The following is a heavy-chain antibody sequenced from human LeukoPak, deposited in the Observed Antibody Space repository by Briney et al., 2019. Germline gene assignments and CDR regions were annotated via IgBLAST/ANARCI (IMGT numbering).Heavy chain of an antibody. J-gene: IGHJ4*02. V-gene: IGHV3-21*01. CDR3: AARDSYGSGSYPIDY. D-gene: IGHD3-10*01. CDR2: ISTRSSYI. Sequence: GGSLRLSCAASGFTFSSYSMNWVRQAPGKGLEWVSSISTRSSYIYYADSVKGRFTIYRDNARNSLSLQMNSLRAEDTAVYYCAARDSYGSGSYPIDYWGQGTLVTVSS. CDR1: GFTFSSYS.